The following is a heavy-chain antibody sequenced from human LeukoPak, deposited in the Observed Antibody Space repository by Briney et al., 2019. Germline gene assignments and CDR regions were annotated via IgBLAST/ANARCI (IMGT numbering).Heavy chain of an antibody. CDR1: GFTFSYYG. CDR3: TRSVAGTGDFDY. CDR2: ISGSGGST. V-gene: IGHV3-23*01. Sequence: HPGGSLRLSCAASGFTFSYYGMSWVGQAPGKGLEWVSSISGSGGSTYYADSVKGRFTISRDDSKNTAYLQMNSLKTEDTAVYYCTRSVAGTGDFDYWGQGTLVTVSS. D-gene: IGHD6-19*01. J-gene: IGHJ4*02.